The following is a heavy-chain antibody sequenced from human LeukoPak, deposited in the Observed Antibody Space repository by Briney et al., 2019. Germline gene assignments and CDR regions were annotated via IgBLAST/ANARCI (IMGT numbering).Heavy chain of an antibody. J-gene: IGHJ4*02. CDR2: IYYSGST. Sequence: PSETLSLTCTVSGGSISSYYWSWIRQPPGKGLEWIGYIYYSGSTNYNPSLKSRVTIFVDTSKNQFSLKLSSVTAADTAVYYCASLRERSYYARGFDYWGQGTLVTVSS. D-gene: IGHD4-11*01. CDR1: GGSISSYY. V-gene: IGHV4-59*08. CDR3: ASLRERSYYARGFDY.